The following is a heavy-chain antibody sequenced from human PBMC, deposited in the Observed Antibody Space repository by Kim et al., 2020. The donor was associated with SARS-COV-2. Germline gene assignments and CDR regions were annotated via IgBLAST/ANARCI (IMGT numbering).Heavy chain of an antibody. J-gene: IGHJ3*02. D-gene: IGHD1-26*01. CDR2: IGGDGTGA. CDR1: GITFSSYW. Sequence: GGSLRLSCAASGITFSSYWMHWVRQAPGKGLVWVSNIGGDGTGAKYADSVKGRFPISRDNAKNTLYLQMNNLRPEDAAVYYCARYSGSAFDIWGQGTMASVSS. V-gene: IGHV3-74*01. CDR3: ARYSGSAFDI.